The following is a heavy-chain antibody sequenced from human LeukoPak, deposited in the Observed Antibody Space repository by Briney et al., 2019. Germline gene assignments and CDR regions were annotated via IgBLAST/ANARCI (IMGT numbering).Heavy chain of an antibody. Sequence: ASVKVSCKASGGIFSEYALNWVRQAPGQGLEWMGWINPNSGGTNYAQKFQGRVTMTRDTSISAAYMELSRLRSDDTAVYYCARFYEDTYGSGSYFDYWGQGTLVTVSS. CDR3: ARFYEDTYGSGSYFDY. V-gene: IGHV1-2*02. J-gene: IGHJ4*02. CDR1: GGIFSEYA. CDR2: INPNSGGT. D-gene: IGHD3-10*01.